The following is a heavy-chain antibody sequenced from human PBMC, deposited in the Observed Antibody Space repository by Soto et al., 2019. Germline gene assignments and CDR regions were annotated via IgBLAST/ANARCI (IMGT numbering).Heavy chain of an antibody. V-gene: IGHV3-33*01. Sequence: QVQLVASGGGVVQPGRSLRLSCAASGFTFSRYGMHWVRQAPGPGLEWVAVIWYDGSNKYYADSVKGRFPISRDNSKNTLYLQMNSLRAEDTAVYYCARDSSHYYDSRGYYFDYWGQGTLVTVSS. J-gene: IGHJ4*02. CDR1: GFTFSRYG. CDR2: IWYDGSNK. CDR3: ARDSSHYYDSRGYYFDY. D-gene: IGHD3-22*01.